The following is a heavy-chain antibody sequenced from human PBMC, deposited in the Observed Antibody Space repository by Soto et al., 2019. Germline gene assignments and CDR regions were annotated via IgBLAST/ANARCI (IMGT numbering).Heavy chain of an antibody. D-gene: IGHD3-22*01. CDR2: IYHSGST. CDR3: ARVRMVITDILWFDP. Sequence: PSETLSLTCAVSGGSISSSNWWSWVRQPPGKGLEWIGEIYHSGSTNYNPSLKSRVTISVDKSKNQFSLKLSSVTAADTAVYYCARVRMVITDILWFDPWGQGTLVTVSS. CDR1: GGSISSSNW. V-gene: IGHV4-4*02. J-gene: IGHJ5*02.